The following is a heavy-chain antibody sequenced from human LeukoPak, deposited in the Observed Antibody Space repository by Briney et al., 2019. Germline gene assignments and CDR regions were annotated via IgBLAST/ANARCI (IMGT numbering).Heavy chain of an antibody. D-gene: IGHD2-21*02. CDR2: ISGSGGST. CDR3: AKGPLLGVTAPFDY. V-gene: IGHV3-23*01. CDR1: GFTFSNYA. Sequence: PGGSLRLSCAAAGFTFSNYAMTWVRQAPGRGLEWVSSISGSGGSTYYADSVKGRFTISRDNAKNSLYLQMNSLRAEDTAVYYCAKGPLLGVTAPFDYWGQGTLVTVSS. J-gene: IGHJ4*02.